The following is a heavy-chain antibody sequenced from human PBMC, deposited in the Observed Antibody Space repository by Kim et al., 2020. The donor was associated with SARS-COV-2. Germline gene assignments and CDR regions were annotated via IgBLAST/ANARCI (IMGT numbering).Heavy chain of an antibody. CDR1: GGSISSYY. CDR3: ARDSPITIFDSYYYMDV. CDR2: IYYSGST. J-gene: IGHJ6*03. V-gene: IGHV4-59*01. D-gene: IGHD3-3*01. Sequence: SETLSLTCTVSGGSISSYYWSWIRQPPGKGLEWIGYIYYSGSTNYNPSLKSRVTISVDTSKNQFSLKLSSVTAADTAVYYCARDSPITIFDSYYYMDVWG.